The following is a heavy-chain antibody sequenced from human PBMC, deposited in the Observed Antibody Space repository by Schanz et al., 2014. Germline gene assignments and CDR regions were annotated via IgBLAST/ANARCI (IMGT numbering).Heavy chain of an antibody. D-gene: IGHD3-9*01. CDR1: GFAFSSYA. J-gene: IGHJ5*02. CDR2: ISNGGSDE. CDR3: AKAADWPVTRFDP. Sequence: EVQLLESGGGLVQPGGSLRLSCLASGFAFSSYAMSWVRQAPGGGLEWVAGISNGGSDEYYVDSVKGRFTISRDNSKNTLYLQMNSLRAEDTAVYYCAKAADWPVTRFDPWGQGTLVTVSS. V-gene: IGHV3-23*03.